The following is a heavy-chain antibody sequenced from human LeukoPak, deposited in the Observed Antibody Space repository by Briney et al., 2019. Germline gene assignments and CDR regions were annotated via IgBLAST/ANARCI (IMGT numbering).Heavy chain of an antibody. V-gene: IGHV3-48*02. CDR1: GFPFSSYS. J-gene: IGHJ6*02. D-gene: IGHD3-3*01. CDR2: IGISTTTI. CDR3: ARDPYYDFWSGYYYYYYGMDV. Sequence: PGGSLRLSCAASGFPFSSYSMNWVRQAPGKGLEWVSYIGISTTTIYYADSVKGRFTISRDNAKNSLYLQMNSLRDEDTAVYYCARDPYYDFWSGYYYYYYGMDVWGQGTTVTVSS.